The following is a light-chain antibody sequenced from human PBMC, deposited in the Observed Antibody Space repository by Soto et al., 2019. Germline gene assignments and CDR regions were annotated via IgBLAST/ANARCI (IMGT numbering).Light chain of an antibody. J-gene: IGKJ2*01. V-gene: IGKV1-5*03. CDR2: KAS. CDR1: QSINTW. CDR3: QQYNSYSRYT. Sequence: DIQMTQSPSTLSASVGDRVTITCRASQSINTWLAWYQQKPGKAPKLLVYKASSLEGGVPSRFSGSGSGTEFTLTISSLQPDDIATYYCQQYNSYSRYTFGQGTKLEIK.